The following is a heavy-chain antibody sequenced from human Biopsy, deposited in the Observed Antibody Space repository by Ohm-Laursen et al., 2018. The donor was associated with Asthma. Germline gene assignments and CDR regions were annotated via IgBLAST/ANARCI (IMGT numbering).Heavy chain of an antibody. J-gene: IGHJ3*01. CDR1: GGSISSNFYY. CDR2: IYKSGQV. D-gene: IGHD1-26*01. Sequence: TLSLTCTVSGGSISSNFYYWGWIRQPPGKGLEWIGNIYKSGQVYYNLSLKSRVTISVDTSKNQFSLQLRSVTAADTAVYYCARQKLVAAEGPFEVWGQGTMVSVSS. CDR3: ARQKLVAAEGPFEV. V-gene: IGHV4-39*01.